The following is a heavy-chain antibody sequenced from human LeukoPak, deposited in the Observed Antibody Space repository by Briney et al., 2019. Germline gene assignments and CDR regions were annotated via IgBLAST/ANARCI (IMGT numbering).Heavy chain of an antibody. CDR2: INPNSGGT. Sequence: GASVKVSCKASGYTFTSYDINWVRQATGQGLEWMGWINPNSGGTNYAQKFQGRVTMTRDTSISTAYMELSRLRSDDTAVYYCARGNKDYFDYWGQGTLVTVSS. V-gene: IGHV1-2*02. J-gene: IGHJ4*02. CDR1: GYTFTSYD. D-gene: IGHD1/OR15-1a*01. CDR3: ARGNKDYFDY.